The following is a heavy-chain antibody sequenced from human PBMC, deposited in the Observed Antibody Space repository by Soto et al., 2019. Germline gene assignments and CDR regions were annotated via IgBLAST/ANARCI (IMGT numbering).Heavy chain of an antibody. CDR1: GGTFSSYT. Sequence: QVQLVQSGAEVKKPGSSVKVSCKASGGTFSSYTISWVRQAPGQGLEWMGRIIPILGIANYAQKFQGRVTITADKATSTAYMELSSLRSEDTAVYYCARDRIAARLGYYYYYMDVWGKGTTVTVSS. V-gene: IGHV1-69*08. D-gene: IGHD6-6*01. CDR2: IIPILGIA. CDR3: ARDRIAARLGYYYYYMDV. J-gene: IGHJ6*03.